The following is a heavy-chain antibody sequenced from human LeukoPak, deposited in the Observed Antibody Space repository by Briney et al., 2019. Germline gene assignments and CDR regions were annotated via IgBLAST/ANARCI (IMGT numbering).Heavy chain of an antibody. Sequence: SETLSLTCAVYGGSFSSYYWGWIRQPPGKGLEWIGSIYYSGSTYYNPSLKSRVTISVDTSKNQFSLKLSSVTAADTAVYYCARHYDILTGYSSYFDYWGQGTLVTVSS. CDR3: ARHYDILTGYSSYFDY. V-gene: IGHV4-39*01. CDR1: GGSFSSYY. D-gene: IGHD3-9*01. J-gene: IGHJ4*02. CDR2: IYYSGST.